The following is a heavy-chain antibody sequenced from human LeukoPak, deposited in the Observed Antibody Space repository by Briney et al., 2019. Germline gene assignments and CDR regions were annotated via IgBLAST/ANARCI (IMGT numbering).Heavy chain of an antibody. Sequence: GGSLRLSCAASGFTFSSYWMSWVRQAPGKGLEWVANIKQDGSEKYYVDSVKGRFTISRDNAKNSLYLHMNSLRAEDTAVYYCAKDGGFWEVGANFDYWGQGTLVTVSS. CDR1: GFTFSSYW. J-gene: IGHJ4*02. D-gene: IGHD1-26*01. CDR3: AKDGGFWEVGANFDY. CDR2: IKQDGSEK. V-gene: IGHV3-7*01.